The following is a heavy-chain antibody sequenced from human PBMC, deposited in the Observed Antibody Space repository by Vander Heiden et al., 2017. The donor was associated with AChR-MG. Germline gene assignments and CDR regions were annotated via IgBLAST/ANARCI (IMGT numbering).Heavy chain of an antibody. CDR2: IYYSGST. CDR3: ARRNIVLRGYASNWFDP. Sequence: QLQLQESGPGLVKPSETLSLTCTVSGGSISSSSYYWGWIRQPPGKGLEWIGSIYYSGSTYYNPSLKSRVTISVDTSKNQFSLKLSSVTAADTAVYYCARRNIVLRGYASNWFDPWGQGTLVTVSS. CDR1: GGSISSSSYY. V-gene: IGHV4-39*01. J-gene: IGHJ5*02. D-gene: IGHD2-8*01.